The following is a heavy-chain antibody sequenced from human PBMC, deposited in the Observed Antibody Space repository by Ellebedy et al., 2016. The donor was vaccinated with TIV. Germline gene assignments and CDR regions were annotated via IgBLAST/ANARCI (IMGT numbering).Heavy chain of an antibody. Sequence: PGGSLRLSCAASGFTFGDYAMHWVRQAPGKGLEWVSIISRDSGRTHYADSMKGRFTISRDNSRNSLYLDMNSLRSEDTALYYCARDRCRADGCNIFASDGMDVWGQGTTVTVSS. CDR1: GFTFGDYA. D-gene: IGHD2/OR15-2a*01. V-gene: IGHV3-43*02. J-gene: IGHJ6*02. CDR2: ISRDSGRT. CDR3: ARDRCRADGCNIFASDGMDV.